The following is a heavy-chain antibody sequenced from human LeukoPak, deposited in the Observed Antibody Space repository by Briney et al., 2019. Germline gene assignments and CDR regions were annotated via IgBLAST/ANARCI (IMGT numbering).Heavy chain of an antibody. V-gene: IGHV4-59*12. D-gene: IGHD1-26*01. CDR1: GGSISSYY. Sequence: PSETLSLTCTVSGGSISSYYWSWIRQPPGKGLEWIGYIYYSGSTNYNPSLKSRVTISVDTSKNQFSLKLSSVTAADTAVYYCAREWELGALDYWGQGTLVTVSS. CDR3: AREWELGALDY. CDR2: IYYSGST. J-gene: IGHJ4*02.